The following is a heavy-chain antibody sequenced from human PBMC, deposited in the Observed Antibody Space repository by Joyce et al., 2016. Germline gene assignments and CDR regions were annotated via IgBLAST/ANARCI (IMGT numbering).Heavy chain of an antibody. CDR2: NNPNGGNT. V-gene: IGHV1-46*03. Sequence: QVQLVKSGAEVKKPGASVKVSCKASGYTFTSYYMHWVRQAPGQGLEWMGVNNPNGGNTNYTQKFQSRGTMTRDTSSSTVYMELSSLKSEDTAMYYCVRVEGGFSDWGQGTLLTVSS. CDR1: GYTFTSYY. D-gene: IGHD3-16*01. CDR3: VRVEGGFSD. J-gene: IGHJ4*02.